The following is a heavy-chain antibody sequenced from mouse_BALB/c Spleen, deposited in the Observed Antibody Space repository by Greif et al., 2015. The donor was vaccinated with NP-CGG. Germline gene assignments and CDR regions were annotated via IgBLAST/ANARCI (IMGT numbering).Heavy chain of an antibody. V-gene: IGHV1S56*01. Sequence: QVQLQQPGPELVKPGASVRIPCKASGYTFTSYYIHWVKQRPGRGLEWIGWIFPGNVNTKYNEKFKGKATLTADKSSSTAYMQPSSLTSEDSAVYFCTRDTMDYWGQGTSVTVSS. J-gene: IGHJ4*01. CDR1: GYTFTSYY. CDR3: TRDTMDY. CDR2: IFPGNVNT.